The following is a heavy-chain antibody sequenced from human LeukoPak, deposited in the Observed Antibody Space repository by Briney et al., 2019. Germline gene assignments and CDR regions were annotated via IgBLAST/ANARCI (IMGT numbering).Heavy chain of an antibody. CDR1: GGSISSGGYY. J-gene: IGHJ4*02. CDR3: ARGGGDYYDRGGYYWSLFDY. Sequence: SQTLSLTCTVSGGSISSGGYYWSWIRQHPGKGLERIGYIYYSGSTYYNPSLKSRVTISVDTSKNQFSLELSSVTAADTAVYYCARGGGDYYDRGGYYWSLFDYWGQGTLVTVSS. CDR2: IYYSGST. V-gene: IGHV4-31*03. D-gene: IGHD3-22*01.